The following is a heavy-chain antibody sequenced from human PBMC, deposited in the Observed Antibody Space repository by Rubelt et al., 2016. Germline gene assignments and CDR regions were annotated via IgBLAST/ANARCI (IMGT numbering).Heavy chain of an antibody. Sequence: VQLVESGGGLVQPGGSLRLSCAASGFTFTSYGVHWVRQAPRKGLEWLAVISYDGTHKYYADSVKGRFPISRDNSKNTLFLQMNSLRAEDTAVYYCARDGSSPGYYYGSSGYQYYFDYWGQGTLVTVSS. J-gene: IGHJ4*02. D-gene: IGHD3-22*01. CDR3: ARDGSSPGYYYGSSGYQYYFDY. CDR2: ISYDGTHK. V-gene: IGHV3-30*04. CDR1: GFTFTSYG.